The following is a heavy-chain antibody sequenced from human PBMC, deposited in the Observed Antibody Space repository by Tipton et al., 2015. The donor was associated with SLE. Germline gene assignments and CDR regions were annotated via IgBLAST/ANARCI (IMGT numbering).Heavy chain of an antibody. CDR1: GGSFSGYY. CDR3: ARGKDYDFWSGYYRRDASDI. Sequence: TLSLTCAVYGGSFSGYYWSWIRQPPGKGLEWIGEINHSGSTNYKPSLKSRVTISIDTSKNQFSLKLSSVTAADTSVYYCARGKDYDFWSGYYRRDASDIWGQGIMGNVSS. V-gene: IGHV4-34*01. CDR2: INHSGST. D-gene: IGHD3-3*01. J-gene: IGHJ3*02.